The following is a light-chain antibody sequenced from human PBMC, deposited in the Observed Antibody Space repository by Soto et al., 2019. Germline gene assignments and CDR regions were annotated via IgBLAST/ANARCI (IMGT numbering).Light chain of an antibody. CDR1: QGISSY. CDR2: AAS. Sequence: IQFTQSPSSLSASVGDRVTITCRASQGISSYLAWYQQKPGKAPKLLIYAASTLQSGVPSRFSGSGSGTDFTLTISSLQPEDFATYYCQQFNSYPRTFGPGTKVDIK. CDR3: QQFNSYPRT. J-gene: IGKJ3*01. V-gene: IGKV1-9*01.